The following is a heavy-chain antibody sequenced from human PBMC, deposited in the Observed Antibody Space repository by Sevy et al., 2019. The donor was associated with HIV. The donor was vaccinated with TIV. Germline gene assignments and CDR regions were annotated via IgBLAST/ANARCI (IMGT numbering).Heavy chain of an antibody. D-gene: IGHD5-18*01. J-gene: IGHJ6*02. Sequence: GGSPRLSCAASGFTFDDYGMSWVRQAPGKGLEWVSGINWNGGSTGYADSVKGRFTISRDNAKNSLYLQVNSMRAEDTALYYCARHGYGYGYHALLDYYYGMDVWGQGTTVTVSS. CDR3: ARHGYGYGYHALLDYYYGMDV. V-gene: IGHV3-20*04. CDR1: GFTFDDYG. CDR2: INWNGGST.